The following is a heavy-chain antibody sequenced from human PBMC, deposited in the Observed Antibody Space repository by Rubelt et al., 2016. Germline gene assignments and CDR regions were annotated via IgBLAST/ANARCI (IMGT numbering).Heavy chain of an antibody. CDR3: ARWSSSLGYFDY. CDR2: ISYDGSNK. J-gene: IGHJ4*02. CDR1: A. D-gene: IGHD6-6*01. Sequence: AMHWVRQAPGKGLEWVAVISYDGSNKYYADSVKGRFTISRDNSKNTLYLQMNSLRAEDTAVYYCARWSSSLGYFDYWGQGTLVTVSS. V-gene: IGHV3-30*04.